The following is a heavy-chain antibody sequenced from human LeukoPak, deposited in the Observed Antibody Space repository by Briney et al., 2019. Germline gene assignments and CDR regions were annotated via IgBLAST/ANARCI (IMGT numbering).Heavy chain of an antibody. CDR1: GFTFSDYY. CDR3: ARRRYNWNAIDY. V-gene: IGHV3-11*01. CDR2: ISSSGNII. J-gene: IGHJ4*02. D-gene: IGHD1-20*01. Sequence: GGSLRLSCAASGFTFSDYYMSWIRQAPGKGLEWVSYISSSGNIIYYADSVKGRFTISRDNAKNSLYLQMNSLRAEDTAVYYCARRRYNWNAIDYWGQGTLVTVSS.